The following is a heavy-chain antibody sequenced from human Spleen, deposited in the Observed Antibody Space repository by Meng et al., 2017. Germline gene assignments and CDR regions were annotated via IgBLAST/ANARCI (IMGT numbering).Heavy chain of an antibody. CDR2: IYSGGST. D-gene: IGHD1-26*01. CDR3: ARGWLAIVGQGAFDF. Sequence: GGSLRLSCGVSGFTASSNYMSWVRQAPGKGLEWVSVIYSGGSTYYADSVKGRFTISRDISKNTLYLQMNSLRPEDTAVYYCARGWLAIVGQGAFDFWGQGTMVTVSS. J-gene: IGHJ3*01. V-gene: IGHV3-53*05. CDR1: GFTASSNY.